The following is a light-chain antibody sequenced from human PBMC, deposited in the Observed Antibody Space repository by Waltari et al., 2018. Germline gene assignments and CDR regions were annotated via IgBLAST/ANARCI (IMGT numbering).Light chain of an antibody. CDR3: QHYVNLPVT. CDR1: QSVSRA. Sequence: EIVLTQPPGTLSLSPAERATLSCRASQSVSRALAWYQQKPGQAPRLLIYAASTRATGVPDRFSGSGSGTDFSLTISRLDPEDFAVYYCQHYVNLPVTFGQGTKVEI. J-gene: IGKJ1*01. V-gene: IGKV3-20*01. CDR2: AAS.